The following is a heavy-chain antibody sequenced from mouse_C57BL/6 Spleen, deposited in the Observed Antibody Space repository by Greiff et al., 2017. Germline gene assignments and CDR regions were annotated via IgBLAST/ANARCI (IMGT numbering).Heavy chain of an antibody. CDR1: GFTFSSYG. Sequence: EVKVVESGGDLVKPGGSLKLSCAASGFTFSSYGMSWVRQTPDKRLAWVATISSGGSYTYYPDSVQGRFTISRDNAKNTLYLQMSSLKSEDTAMYYCARGATVNDYYAMDYWGQGTSVTVSS. D-gene: IGHD1-1*01. V-gene: IGHV5-6*01. CDR2: ISSGGSYT. J-gene: IGHJ4*01. CDR3: ARGATVNDYYAMDY.